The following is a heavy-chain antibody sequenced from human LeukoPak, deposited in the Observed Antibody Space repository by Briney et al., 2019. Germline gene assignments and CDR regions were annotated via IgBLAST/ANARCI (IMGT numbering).Heavy chain of an antibody. V-gene: IGHV4-34*01. J-gene: IGHJ6*03. CDR3: ARGMTPRSLPAAIAPTGYYYMDV. CDR1: GGSLSGYY. Sequence: PSETLSLTCAVYGGSLSGYYWSWIRQPPGKGLEWIGEINHSGSTNYNPSLKSRVTISVDTSKNQFSLKLSSVTAADTAVYYCARGMTPRSLPAAIAPTGYYYMDVWGKGTTVTVSS. CDR2: INHSGST. D-gene: IGHD2-2*01.